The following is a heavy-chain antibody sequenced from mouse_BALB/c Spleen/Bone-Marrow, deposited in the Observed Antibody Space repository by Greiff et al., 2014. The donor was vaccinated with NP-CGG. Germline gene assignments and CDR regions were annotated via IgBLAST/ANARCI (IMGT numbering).Heavy chain of an antibody. CDR2: IDPANGNT. CDR1: GFNIKDTY. CDR3: AGDGAY. V-gene: IGHV14-3*02. J-gene: IGHJ3*01. Sequence: LVESGAELVKLGASVKLSCTASGFNIKDTYMHWVKQRPEQGLEWIGRIDPANGNTKYDPKFQGKATITADTSSNTAYLQLSSLTSEDTAVYYCAGDGAYWGQGTLVTVSA. D-gene: IGHD3-3*01.